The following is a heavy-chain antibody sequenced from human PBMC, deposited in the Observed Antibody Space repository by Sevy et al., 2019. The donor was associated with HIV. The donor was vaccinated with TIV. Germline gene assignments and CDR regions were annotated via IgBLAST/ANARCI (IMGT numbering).Heavy chain of an antibody. CDR2: IKQDGSEK. CDR1: GFTFSSYW. D-gene: IGHD3-10*01. J-gene: IGHJ3*02. CDR3: ARVGRRDAFDI. Sequence: GGSLKLSCAASGFTFSSYWMSWVRQAPGKGLEWVANIKQDGSEKYYVDSVKGRFTISRDNAKNSLYLQMNSLRAEDTAVYYCARVGRRDAFDIWGQGTMVTVSS. V-gene: IGHV3-7*03.